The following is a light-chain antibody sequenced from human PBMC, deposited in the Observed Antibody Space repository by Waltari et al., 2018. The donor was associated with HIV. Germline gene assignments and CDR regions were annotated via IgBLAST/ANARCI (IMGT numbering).Light chain of an antibody. J-gene: IGLJ3*02. Sequence: QSVLTQPPSASGTPGQTVTISCSGSRSNIGSNHVNWYQHLPGTAPKLLIYSNNVRPSGVPDRFSGFKSGTSASLAISGLQSQDEADYYCTTWDDSLNVLVFGGGTEVTVL. CDR3: TTWDDSLNVLV. V-gene: IGLV1-44*01. CDR2: SNN. CDR1: RSNIGSNH.